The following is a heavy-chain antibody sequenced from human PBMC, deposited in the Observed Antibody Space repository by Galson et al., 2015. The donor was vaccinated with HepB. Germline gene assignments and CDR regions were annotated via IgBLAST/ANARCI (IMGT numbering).Heavy chain of an antibody. J-gene: IGHJ4*02. CDR1: GFTFSSYA. V-gene: IGHV3-23*01. Sequence: SLRLSCAASGFTFSSYAMGWVRQAPGKGLEWVSAISGSGGNTYYADSVKGRFTISRDNSKNTLYLQMNSLRAEDTAVYYCAKGSIVVVVAAMDFWSQGTLVTLSS. D-gene: IGHD2-15*01. CDR3: AKGSIVVVVAAMDF. CDR2: ISGSGGNT.